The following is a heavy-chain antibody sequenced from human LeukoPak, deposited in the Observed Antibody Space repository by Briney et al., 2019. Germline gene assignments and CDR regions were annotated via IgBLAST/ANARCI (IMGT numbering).Heavy chain of an antibody. CDR2: ISSSSSYM. Sequence: SGGSLRLSCAASGFTFSNYAMSWVRQAPGKGLEWVSSISSSSSYMSYADSVKGRFTISRDNAKSSLFLQTNSLRAEDTAVYYCAREGATGFDYWGQGTLITVSS. CDR3: AREGATGFDY. CDR1: GFTFSNYA. J-gene: IGHJ4*02. V-gene: IGHV3-21*01. D-gene: IGHD1-26*01.